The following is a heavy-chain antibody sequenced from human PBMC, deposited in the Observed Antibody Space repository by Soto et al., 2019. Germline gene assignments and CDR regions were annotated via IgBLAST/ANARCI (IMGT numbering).Heavy chain of an antibody. Sequence: GGSLRLSCAASGFTFSSYAMSWVRQAPGKGLEWVSAISGSGVSTYYADSVKGRFTISRDNSKNTLYLQMNSLRAEDTAVYYCAKDYVPSVVATIFDYWGQGTLVTVSS. J-gene: IGHJ4*02. CDR1: GFTFSSYA. V-gene: IGHV3-23*01. CDR3: AKDYVPSVVATIFDY. CDR2: ISGSGVST. D-gene: IGHD5-12*01.